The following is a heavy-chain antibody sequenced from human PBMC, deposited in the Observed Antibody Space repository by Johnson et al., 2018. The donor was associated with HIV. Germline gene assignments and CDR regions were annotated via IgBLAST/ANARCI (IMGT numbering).Heavy chain of an antibody. CDR3: ARDTSGEGRAFDI. D-gene: IGHD3-10*01. V-gene: IGHV3-74*01. CDR1: GFTFSSYW. Sequence: VQLVESGGGLVQPGGSLRLSCAASGFTFSSYWMHWVRQAPGKGLVWVSGIRWNSGSIGYADSVKGRFTISRDNAKNSLYLQMNSLRAEDTAVYYCARDTSGEGRAFDIWGQGTMVTVSS. CDR2: IRWNSGSI. J-gene: IGHJ3*02.